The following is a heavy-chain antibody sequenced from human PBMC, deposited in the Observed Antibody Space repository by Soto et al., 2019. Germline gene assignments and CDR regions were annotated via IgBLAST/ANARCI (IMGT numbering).Heavy chain of an antibody. CDR3: ARGGRRSPGMDV. V-gene: IGHV4-31*03. CDR1: GGSISSGGYY. Sequence: QVQLQESGPGLVKPSQTLSLTCTVSGGSISSGGYYWSWIRQHPGKGLEWIGYIYYSGSTYYNPSLKGRVTISVDTSKNQSSLKLSSVTAADTAVYYCARGGRRSPGMDVWGQGTTVTVSS. CDR2: IYYSGST. J-gene: IGHJ6*02.